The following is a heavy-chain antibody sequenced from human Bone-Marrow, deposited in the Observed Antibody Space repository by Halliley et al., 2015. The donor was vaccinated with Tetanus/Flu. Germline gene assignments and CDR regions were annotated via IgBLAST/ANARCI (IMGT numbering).Heavy chain of an antibody. D-gene: IGHD4-17*01. CDR2: ISYDGFNR. CDR1: GFAFNSYT. J-gene: IGHJ4*02. Sequence: SLRLSCAASGFAFNSYTMSWARQAPGKGLEWVAIISYDGFNRYYADPVKGRFTISRDTSKNTLYLQMNSLRLEDTAVYYCARVDYGDFEWGGSSDYWGQGTLVTVSS. V-gene: IGHV3-30-3*01. CDR3: ARVDYGDFEWGGSSDY.